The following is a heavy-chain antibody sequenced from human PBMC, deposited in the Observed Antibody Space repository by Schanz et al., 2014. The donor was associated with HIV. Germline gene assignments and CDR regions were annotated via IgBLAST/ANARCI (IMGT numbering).Heavy chain of an antibody. CDR2: FNVMLSKI. J-gene: IGHJ6*02. CDR3: ASGRRSGIGLRMDV. CDR1: GGTFRSNA. Sequence: QVQLVQSGAEVKKTGSSVKVSCKASGGTFRSNAITWVRQAPGQGLEWIGHFNVMLSKINSAQKFQGRVSMTADPSTNTAYMEMRGLRFEDTAVYYCASGRRSGIGLRMDVWGQGTTVSVSS. V-gene: IGHV1-69*01. D-gene: IGHD3-10*01.